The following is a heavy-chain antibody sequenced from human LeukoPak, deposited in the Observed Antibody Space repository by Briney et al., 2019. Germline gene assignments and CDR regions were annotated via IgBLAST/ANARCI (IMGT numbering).Heavy chain of an antibody. CDR3: ARRFRSDWFDP. CDR2: IYPGDSDT. V-gene: IGHV5-51*01. CDR1: GYSFTSYW. J-gene: IGHJ5*02. Sequence: GESLKISCKGSGYSFTSYWIGWVRQMPGKGLEWMGIIYPGDSDTRYGPSFQGQVTISTDNSINTAYLQWSSLKASDTAIYFCARRFRSDWFDPWGQGTLVIVSS.